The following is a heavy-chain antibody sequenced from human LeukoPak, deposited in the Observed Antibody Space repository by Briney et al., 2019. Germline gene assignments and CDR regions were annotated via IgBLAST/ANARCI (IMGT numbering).Heavy chain of an antibody. J-gene: IGHJ5*02. CDR1: GDSVSSNSAA. CDR2: TYYRSKWYN. Sequence: SQTLSLTCAISGDSVSSNSAAWNWIRQSPSRGLEWLGRTYYRSKWYNDYAVSVKGRITINPDTSKNQFSLQLNSVTPEDTAVYYCARDRRYYYGSGSYLIWFDPWGQGTLVTVSS. V-gene: IGHV6-1*01. CDR3: ARDRRYYYGSGSYLIWFDP. D-gene: IGHD3-10*01.